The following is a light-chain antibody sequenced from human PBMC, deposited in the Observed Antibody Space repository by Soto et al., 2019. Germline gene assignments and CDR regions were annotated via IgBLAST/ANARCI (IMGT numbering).Light chain of an antibody. CDR3: QQSYSSPWT. CDR1: QSISNY. Sequence: DIQMTQSPSSLSASVGDRVTITCRASQSISNYMSWYQQIPGKAPKLLSYAASTLRSGVSSRFSGSGSGTDFTLTISSLQPEDFATYYLQQSYSSPWTFGQGTKVEIK. V-gene: IGKV1-39*01. J-gene: IGKJ1*01. CDR2: AAS.